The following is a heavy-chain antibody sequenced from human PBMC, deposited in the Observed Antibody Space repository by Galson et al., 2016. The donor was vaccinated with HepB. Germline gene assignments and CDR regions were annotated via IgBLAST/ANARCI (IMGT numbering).Heavy chain of an antibody. D-gene: IGHD5-24*01. CDR2: ISYDGKSE. CDR1: GFTFSTYG. CDR3: AKGRWDFDS. V-gene: IGHV3-30*18. Sequence: SLRLSCAAPGFTFSTYGMHWVRQAPGKGLEWVALISYDGKSEYYAGSVKGRVTISRDNSKNTLYLQMHSLGGEDTAVYYCAKGRWDFDSWGQGTLVTVSS. J-gene: IGHJ4*02.